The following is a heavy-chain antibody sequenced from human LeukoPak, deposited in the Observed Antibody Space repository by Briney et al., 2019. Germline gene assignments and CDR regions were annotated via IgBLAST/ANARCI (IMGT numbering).Heavy chain of an antibody. J-gene: IGHJ5*02. CDR2: INPSGGST. Sequence: ASVKVSCKASGYTFTGYDIHWVRQAPGQGLEWMGWINPSGGSTSYAQKFQGRVTMTRDMSTSTVYMELSSLRPEDTAVYYCARGGVGATTYVWFDPWGQGTLVTVSS. V-gene: IGHV1-46*01. CDR3: ARGGVGATTYVWFDP. CDR1: GYTFTGYD. D-gene: IGHD1-26*01.